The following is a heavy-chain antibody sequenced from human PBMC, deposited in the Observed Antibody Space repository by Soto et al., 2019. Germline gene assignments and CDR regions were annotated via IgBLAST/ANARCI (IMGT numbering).Heavy chain of an antibody. Sequence: EVQLVESGGGLVQPGGSLRLSCEASGFTFRNYAMHWVRQGTGKCLEWVSGISAAGDPDYADSVEDRFTISRENAKNSFFLQMNSLRVGDTAVYYCARTDRDFYGLDVWGQGTTVIGSS. J-gene: IGHJ6*02. CDR1: GFTFRNYA. CDR2: ISAAGDP. V-gene: IGHV3-13*05. CDR3: ARTDRDFYGLDV.